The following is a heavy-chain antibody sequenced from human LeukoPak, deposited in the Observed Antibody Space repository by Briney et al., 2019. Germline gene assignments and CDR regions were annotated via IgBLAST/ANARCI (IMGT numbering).Heavy chain of an antibody. CDR1: GLTYDDYA. Sequence: PGGSLRLSCAASGLTYDDYAMHWVRQAPGKGLEWVSGISWNNGTIGFADSVKGRFTISRDNAKNSLYLQMDSLRAEDTALYYCAKDGVGMNFYYYMDVWGKGTTVTVSS. J-gene: IGHJ6*03. D-gene: IGHD3-10*01. V-gene: IGHV3-9*01. CDR2: ISWNNGTI. CDR3: AKDGVGMNFYYYMDV.